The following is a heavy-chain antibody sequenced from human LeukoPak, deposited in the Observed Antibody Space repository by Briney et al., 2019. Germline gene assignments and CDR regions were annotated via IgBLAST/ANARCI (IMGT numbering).Heavy chain of an antibody. CDR2: IIPIFGTA. V-gene: IGHV1-69*05. D-gene: IGHD3-22*01. CDR1: GGTFSSYA. Sequence: SVKVSCKASGGTFSSYAISWVRQAPGQGLEWMGRIIPIFGTANYAQTFQGRVTITTDESTSTAYMELSRLRSEDTAVYYCARVGYYYDSSADEGYFDYWGQGTLVTVSS. CDR3: ARVGYYYDSSADEGYFDY. J-gene: IGHJ4*02.